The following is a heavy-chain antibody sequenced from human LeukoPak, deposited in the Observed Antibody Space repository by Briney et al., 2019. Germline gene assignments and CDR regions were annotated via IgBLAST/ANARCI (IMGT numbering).Heavy chain of an antibody. J-gene: IGHJ3*02. V-gene: IGHV3-49*03. D-gene: IGHD4-17*01. CDR1: GFTFGNYA. CDR2: IRSKAYGGTT. CDR3: TRDYGALPDAFDI. Sequence: GGSLRLSCTASGFTFGNYAMSWFRQAPGKGLEWVGFIRSKAYGGTTEYAASVKGRFTISRDDSKSIAYLQMNSLKTEDTAVYYCTRDYGALPDAFDIWGQGTMVTVSS.